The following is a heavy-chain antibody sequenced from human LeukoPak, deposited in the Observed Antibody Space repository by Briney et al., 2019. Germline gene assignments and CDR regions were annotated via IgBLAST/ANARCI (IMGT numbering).Heavy chain of an antibody. D-gene: IGHD4-17*01. CDR3: ARGLSYGDYYYYYMDV. Sequence: SETLSLTCAVYGGSFSGYYWSWIRQPPGKGLEWIGYIYYSGSTNYNPSLKSRVTMSVDTSKNQFSLKLSSVTAADTAVYYCARGLSYGDYYYYYMDVWGKGTTVTISS. CDR1: GGSFSGYY. V-gene: IGHV4-59*12. J-gene: IGHJ6*03. CDR2: IYYSGST.